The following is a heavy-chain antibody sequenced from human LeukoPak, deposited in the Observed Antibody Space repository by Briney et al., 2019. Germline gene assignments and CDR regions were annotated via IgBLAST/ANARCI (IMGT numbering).Heavy chain of an antibody. V-gene: IGHV3-30-3*01. Sequence: PGGSLRLSCAASGFTFSSYAMHWDRQAPGKGLEWVAVISYDGSNKYYADSVKGRFTISRDNSKNTLYLQMNSLRAEDTAVYYCARDAGPISGSYLDYWGQGTLVTVSS. CDR2: ISYDGSNK. D-gene: IGHD1-26*01. CDR3: ARDAGPISGSYLDY. CDR1: GFTFSSYA. J-gene: IGHJ4*02.